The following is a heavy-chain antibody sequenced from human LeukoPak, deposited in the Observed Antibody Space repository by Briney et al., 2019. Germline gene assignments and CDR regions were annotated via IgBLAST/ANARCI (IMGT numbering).Heavy chain of an antibody. Sequence: SETLSLTCTVSGGSISSYYWSWIRQPAGKGLECIGRIYTSGSTNYNPSLKSRVTMSVDTSKNQFSLKLSSVTAADTAVYYCARDRGHSSWAWFDPWGQGTLVTVSS. CDR2: IYTSGST. V-gene: IGHV4-4*07. J-gene: IGHJ5*02. D-gene: IGHD6-13*01. CDR1: GGSISSYY. CDR3: ARDRGHSSWAWFDP.